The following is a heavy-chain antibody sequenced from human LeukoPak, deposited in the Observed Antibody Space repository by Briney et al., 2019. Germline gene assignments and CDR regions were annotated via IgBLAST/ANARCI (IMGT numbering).Heavy chain of an antibody. D-gene: IGHD3-3*01. CDR1: GFTFSDYG. CDR2: IKQDGSEK. J-gene: IGHJ4*02. V-gene: IGHV3-7*01. CDR3: ARDNPLLRFLEWSL. Sequence: PGGSLRLSCVASGFTFSDYGMHWVRQAPGKGLEWVANIKQDGSEKYYVDSVKGRFTISRDNAKNSLYLQMNSLRAEDTAVYYCARDNPLLRFLEWSLWGQGTLVTVSS.